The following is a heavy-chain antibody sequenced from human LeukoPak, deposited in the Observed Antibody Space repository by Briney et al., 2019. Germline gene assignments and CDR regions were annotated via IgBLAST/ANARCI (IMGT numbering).Heavy chain of an antibody. CDR2: LNPSGGST. D-gene: IGHD3-3*01. CDR1: GYTFTSYY. V-gene: IGHV1-46*01. CDR3: ARESYYDFWSGNHYYYGMDV. J-gene: IGHJ6*02. Sequence: ASVKVSCKASGYTFTSYYMHWVRQAPGQGLEWMGMLNPSGGSTSYAQKFQGRVTMTRDTSTSTVYMELSSLRSEDTAVYYSARESYYDFWSGNHYYYGMDVWGQGTTVTVSS.